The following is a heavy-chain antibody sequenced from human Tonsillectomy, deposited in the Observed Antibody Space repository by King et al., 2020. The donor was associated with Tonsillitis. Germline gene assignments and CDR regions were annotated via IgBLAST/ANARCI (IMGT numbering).Heavy chain of an antibody. D-gene: IGHD1-14*01. J-gene: IGHJ5*02. Sequence: QLVQSGAEVKKPGASVKVSCKASGHTFSGYYINWVRQAPGQGLEWMGWISPNSGGTNYAPKFQGRVTMTWDTSINTAYMELSSLRSDDTAVYYCAGDYPNNARGWFDPWGQGTLVAVSS. CDR2: ISPNSGGT. CDR3: AGDYPNNARGWFDP. CDR1: GHTFSGYY. V-gene: IGHV1-2*02.